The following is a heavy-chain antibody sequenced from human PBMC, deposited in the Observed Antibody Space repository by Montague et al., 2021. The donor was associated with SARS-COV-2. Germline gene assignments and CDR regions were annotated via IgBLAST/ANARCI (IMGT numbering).Heavy chain of an antibody. CDR1: GDSVSSHSAS. D-gene: IGHD1-1*01. V-gene: IGHV6-1*01. CDR3: TSGREGNYNVMDV. CDR2: PYYRSKRYN. Sequence: CAISGDSVSSHSASWNWDRQVLPTRLEWLGRPYYRSKRYNDYAVXVRGRVTITLDTSKNQFSLQLNSVTPEDTAIYYCTSGREGNYNVMDVWGQGTTVTVSS. J-gene: IGHJ6*02.